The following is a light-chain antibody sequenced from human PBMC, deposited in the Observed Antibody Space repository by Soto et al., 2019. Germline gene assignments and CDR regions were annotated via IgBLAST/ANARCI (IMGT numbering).Light chain of an antibody. CDR2: SAS. V-gene: IGKV3-15*01. CDR3: QQGQNWPLT. Sequence: EIVMTQSPATLSVSPGERATLSCRASQSISTELAWYQQKPGQPPRLLIYSASTRATGVRARFTGSGSGSEFTLTLSGLQSEDFEVYYCQQGQNWPLTFGQGTRMEI. J-gene: IGKJ2*01. CDR1: QSISTE.